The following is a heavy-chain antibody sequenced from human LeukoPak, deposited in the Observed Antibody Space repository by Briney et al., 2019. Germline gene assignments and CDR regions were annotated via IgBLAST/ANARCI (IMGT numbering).Heavy chain of an antibody. CDR1: GGSFSGYY. V-gene: IGHV4-34*01. D-gene: IGHD2-21*01. CDR2: INHSGST. CDR3: ARRRRDSGGEDY. Sequence: SETLSLTCAVYGGSFSGYYWAWIRQPPGKGLEWIGEINHSGSTNYNPSLKSRVTISVDTSKNQFSLRLSSVTAADTAVYYCARRRRDSGGEDYWGQGTLVTVSS. J-gene: IGHJ4*02.